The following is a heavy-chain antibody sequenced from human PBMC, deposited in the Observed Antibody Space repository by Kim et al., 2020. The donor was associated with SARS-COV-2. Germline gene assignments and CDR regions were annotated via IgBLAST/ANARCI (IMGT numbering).Heavy chain of an antibody. D-gene: IGHD2-15*01. Sequence: GGSLRLSCAASGFTFSTSGMHWVRQAPGKGLEWVATIWYDGNNKYYGDSVKGRFIISRDNSKNTLYLQMNSLRAEDTALYYCARSILYCSGGICYDEGFDYWGQGTPVTVSS. CDR1: GFTFSTSG. V-gene: IGHV3-33*01. J-gene: IGHJ4*02. CDR2: IWYDGNNK. CDR3: ARSILYCSGGICYDEGFDY.